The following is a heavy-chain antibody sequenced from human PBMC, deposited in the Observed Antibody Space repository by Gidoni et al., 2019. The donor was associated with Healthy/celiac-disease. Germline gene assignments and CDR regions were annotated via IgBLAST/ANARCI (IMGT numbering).Heavy chain of an antibody. J-gene: IGHJ4*02. CDR1: GYTFTSYY. CDR2: INPSGGST. CDR3: ARDRGYCSGGSCYYFDY. D-gene: IGHD2-15*01. V-gene: IGHV1-46*01. Sequence: QVQLVQSGAEVKKPGASVQVSCTASGYTFTSYYMHWVRQAPGQGLEWMGIINPSGGSTSYAQKFQGRVTMTRDTSTSTVYMELSSLRSEDTAVYYCARDRGYCSGGSCYYFDYWGQGTLVTVSS.